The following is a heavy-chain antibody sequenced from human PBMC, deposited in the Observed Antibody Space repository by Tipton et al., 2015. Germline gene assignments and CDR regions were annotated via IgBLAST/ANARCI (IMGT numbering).Heavy chain of an antibody. CDR3: ARDGPYSSTWDFDY. J-gene: IGHJ4*02. CDR2: TYHSGNT. V-gene: IGHV4-4*02. D-gene: IGHD6-13*01. CDR1: GGSISSSNW. Sequence: TLSLTCAVSGGSISSSNWWSWVRQPPGKKLEWIGETYHSGNTNYNPSLKSRVTISVDKSKNQFSLKLSSVTAANTAVYYCARDGPYSSTWDFDYWGQGTLVTVSS.